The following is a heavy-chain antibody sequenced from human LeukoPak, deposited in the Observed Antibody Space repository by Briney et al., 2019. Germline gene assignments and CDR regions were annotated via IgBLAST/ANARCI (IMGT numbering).Heavy chain of an antibody. CDR2: IKQDGSEK. J-gene: IGHJ4*02. V-gene: IGHV3-7*01. D-gene: IGHD3-10*01. Sequence: PGGSLRLSCAASAFTFSSYWMTWVRQAPGKGLEWVANIKQDGSEKYYVDSVKGRFTISRDNAKNSLYLQMNSLRAEDTAVYYCARFTTTGELDLLWFGEFPHTNGGYWGQGTLVTVSS. CDR1: AFTFSSYW. CDR3: ARFTTTGELDLLWFGEFPHTNGGY.